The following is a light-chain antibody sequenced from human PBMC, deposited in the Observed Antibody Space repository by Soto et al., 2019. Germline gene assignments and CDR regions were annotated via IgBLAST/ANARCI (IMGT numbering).Light chain of an antibody. CDR1: QSISNN. V-gene: IGKV3-15*01. CDR2: GAS. J-gene: IGKJ4*01. CDR3: QHYNDRPLT. Sequence: IVMTQSPATLSVSPGERATLSCGASQSISNNIAWYQKKPGQAPRLVIYGASTRAAGVPARFSGSGSGTELTLTISSLQSEDFAVYYCQHYNDRPLTFGGGTKVDI.